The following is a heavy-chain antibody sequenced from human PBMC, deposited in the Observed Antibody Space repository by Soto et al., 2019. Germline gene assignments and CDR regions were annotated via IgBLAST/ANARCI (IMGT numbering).Heavy chain of an antibody. Sequence: TLAISCTVSGGSISSGGYYWSWIRQHPGKGLEWIGYIYYSGSTYYSPSLKSRVTISVDTSKNQFSLKLSSVTAADTAVYYCARAAYSYGHSFLGFDYWGQGTMVTVSS. CDR1: GGSISSGGYY. V-gene: IGHV4-31*03. J-gene: IGHJ4*02. CDR2: IYYSGST. D-gene: IGHD5-18*01. CDR3: ARAAYSYGHSFLGFDY.